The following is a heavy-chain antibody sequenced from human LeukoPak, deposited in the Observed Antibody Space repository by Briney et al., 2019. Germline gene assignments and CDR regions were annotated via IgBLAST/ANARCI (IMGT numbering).Heavy chain of an antibody. D-gene: IGHD1-20*01. J-gene: IGHJ3*01. CDR1: GGSFIGYY. Sequence: SKTLSLTCAVYGGSFIGYYWSWIRQPPGKGLEWIGEVNHSGSTNYNPSLKSRVTISEDTSKNQFSLKLSAVTAADTAVYYCARAGAGGMTDWGQGTMVTVSS. CDR2: VNHSGST. V-gene: IGHV4-34*01. CDR3: ARAGAGGMTD.